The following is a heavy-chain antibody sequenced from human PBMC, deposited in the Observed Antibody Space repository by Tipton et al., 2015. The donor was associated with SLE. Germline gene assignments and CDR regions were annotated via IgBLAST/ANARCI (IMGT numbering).Heavy chain of an antibody. J-gene: IGHJ5*02. CDR3: ARPGAMVNGWFDP. D-gene: IGHD5-18*01. CDR1: GFTFSSYS. Sequence: SLRLSCAASGFTFSSYSMNWVRQAPGKGLEWVSSISSSSSYIYYADSVKGRFTISRDNAKNSLYLQMNSLRAEDTAVYYCARPGAMVNGWFDPWGQGTLVTVSS. V-gene: IGHV3-21*01. CDR2: ISSSSSYI.